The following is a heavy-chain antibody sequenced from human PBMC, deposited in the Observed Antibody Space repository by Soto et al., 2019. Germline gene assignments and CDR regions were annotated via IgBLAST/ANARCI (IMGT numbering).Heavy chain of an antibody. J-gene: IGHJ4*02. D-gene: IGHD1-1*01. V-gene: IGHV1-46*03. CDR2: INPSGGST. CDR1: GYTFTSYY. Sequence: QVQLVQSGAEVKKPGASVKVSCKASGYTFTSYYMHLVRQAPGNGLEWMGIINPSGGSTSYTQKFQGRVTMTRDTSTSTVYMELISLTSDDTAVYYFARDRLEQYYYFDYWGQATLVTVSS. CDR3: ARDRLEQYYYFDY.